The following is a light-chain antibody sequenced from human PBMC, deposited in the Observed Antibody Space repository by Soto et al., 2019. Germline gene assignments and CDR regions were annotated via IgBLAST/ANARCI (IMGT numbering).Light chain of an antibody. CDR3: QQYGGSPLYT. CDR2: AAF. CDR1: QSVSH. Sequence: EIVLTQSPGTLSLSPGETATLSCRASQSVSHLAWYQQKPGQAPRLLVYAAFSRATGIPDRFSGSGSGTDFTLTISRLEPEDFAVYYCQQYGGSPLYTVGQGTRLEIK. J-gene: IGKJ2*01. V-gene: IGKV3-20*01.